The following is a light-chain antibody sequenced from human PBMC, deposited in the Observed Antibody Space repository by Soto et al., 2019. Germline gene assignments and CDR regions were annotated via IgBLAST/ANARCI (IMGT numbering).Light chain of an antibody. Sequence: EIVMTQSPATLSVSPGERATLSCRASQSVSSNLAWFQQKPGQAPRLLIYGASTRATGIPARFSSSGSGTEFTRTISSLQSEDFAVYYCQQYNNWPPRYTFGPGTKLEIK. CDR2: GAS. CDR1: QSVSSN. CDR3: QQYNNWPPRYT. J-gene: IGKJ2*01. V-gene: IGKV3-15*01.